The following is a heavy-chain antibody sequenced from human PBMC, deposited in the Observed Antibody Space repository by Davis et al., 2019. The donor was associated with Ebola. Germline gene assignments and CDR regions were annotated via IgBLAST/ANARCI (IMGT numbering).Heavy chain of an antibody. J-gene: IGHJ4*02. CDR3: AKGDNSGWYGVDY. Sequence: GESLKISCAASGFTFSNYGMHWVRQDPGKGLEWVAYIRYDGSNKYYADSVKGRFTISRENSKATLDLQMNSLRAEDTAVYYCAKGDNSGWYGVDYWGQGTLVTVSS. V-gene: IGHV3-30*02. CDR1: GFTFSNYG. CDR2: IRYDGSNK. D-gene: IGHD6-19*01.